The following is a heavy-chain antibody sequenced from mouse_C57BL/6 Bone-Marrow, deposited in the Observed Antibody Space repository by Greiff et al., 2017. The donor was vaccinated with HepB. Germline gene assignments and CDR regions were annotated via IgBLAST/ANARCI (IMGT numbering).Heavy chain of an antibody. CDR1: GYTFTSYW. Sequence: VQLQQPGAELVMPGASVKLSCKASGYTFTSYWMHWVKQRPGQGLEWIGEIDPSDSYTNYNQKFKGKSTLTVDKSSSTAYMQLSSLTSEDSAVYYCARTAITTVSGAMDYWGQGTSVTVSS. J-gene: IGHJ4*01. D-gene: IGHD1-1*01. CDR2: IDPSDSYT. V-gene: IGHV1-69*01. CDR3: ARTAITTVSGAMDY.